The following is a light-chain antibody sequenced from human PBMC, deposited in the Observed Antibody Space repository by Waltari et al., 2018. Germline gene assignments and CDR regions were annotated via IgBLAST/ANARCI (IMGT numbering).Light chain of an antibody. J-gene: IGKJ1*01. CDR1: QSLVSSDGNTY. CDR2: KVS. V-gene: IGKV2-30*01. Sequence: VVMTQSPLFLPVTLGQPASLSCRSSQSLVSSDGNTYFNWFQQRPGQTPRRLVSKVSNRDSGVPDRFSGSGSGTDFTLRISRVEAEDVGVYYCMQGIHRPWTFGQGTKVEIK. CDR3: MQGIHRPWT.